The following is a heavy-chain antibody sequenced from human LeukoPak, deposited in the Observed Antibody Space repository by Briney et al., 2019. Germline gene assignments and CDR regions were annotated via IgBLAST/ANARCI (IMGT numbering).Heavy chain of an antibody. Sequence: GGSLRLSCAASGFSFSGSAMHWVRQASGKGREGVGRVRSKAKSYATAYAASVKGRFTISRDDSKNTAYLQMNSLKAEDTAVYYCTRHRDYDSSGYYGRGIWGQGTMVTVSS. D-gene: IGHD3-22*01. CDR3: TRHRDYDSSGYYGRGI. J-gene: IGHJ3*02. CDR1: GFSFSGSA. CDR2: VRSKAKSYAT. V-gene: IGHV3-73*01.